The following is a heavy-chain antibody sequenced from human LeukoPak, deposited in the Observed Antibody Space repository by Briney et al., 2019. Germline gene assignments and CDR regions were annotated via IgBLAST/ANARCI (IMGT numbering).Heavy chain of an antibody. CDR2: SLYGGNT. J-gene: IGHJ4*02. CDR1: GASVTSSNYF. CDR3: ARQRFWISYPFDF. Sequence: SETLSLTCTVAGASVTSSNYFWAWIRQPPGKGLEWIGSSLYGGNTNYNPSLKSRATISVDTSKKAFSLNLSSVTAADTALYYCARQRFWISYPFDFWGPGILVTVSS. V-gene: IGHV4-39*01. D-gene: IGHD3-3*01.